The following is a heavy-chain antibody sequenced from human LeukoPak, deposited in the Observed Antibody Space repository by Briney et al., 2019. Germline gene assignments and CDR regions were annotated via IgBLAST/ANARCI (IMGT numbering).Heavy chain of an antibody. D-gene: IGHD3-10*01. CDR3: AKYGSGTYYNGFH. J-gene: IGHJ4*02. CDR2: ISVSGENT. Sequence: GGSLRLSCAASGFTFSSHAMTWVRQAPGKGLQWVSTISVSGENTYYADSVKGRFTISRDISKSTLYLQMYSLRDEDTALYYCAKYGSGTYYNGFHWGQGTLVTVSS. CDR1: GFTFSSHA. V-gene: IGHV3-23*01.